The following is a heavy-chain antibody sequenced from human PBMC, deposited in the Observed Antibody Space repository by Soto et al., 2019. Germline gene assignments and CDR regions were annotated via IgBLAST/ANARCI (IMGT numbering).Heavy chain of an antibody. V-gene: IGHV4-31*11. Sequence: SETLSLTCAVSGGPISSGGYYWSWIRQHPGKGLEWIGYIYYSGSAYYNPSLKSRVTISVDTSKNQFSLKLSSVTAADTAVYYCARVRQQLVSWFDPWGQGTLVTVSS. D-gene: IGHD6-13*01. J-gene: IGHJ5*02. CDR1: GGPISSGGYY. CDR3: ARVRQQLVSWFDP. CDR2: IYYSGSA.